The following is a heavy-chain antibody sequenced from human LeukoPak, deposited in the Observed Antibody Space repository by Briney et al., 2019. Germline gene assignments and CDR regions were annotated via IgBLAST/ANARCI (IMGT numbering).Heavy chain of an antibody. CDR3: ARPTRLNYYDSSGPIYT. V-gene: IGHV3-11*01. D-gene: IGHD3-22*01. J-gene: IGHJ5*02. Sequence: GGSLRLSCAASGFTFSDYYMSWIRQAPGKGLEWVSYISSSGSTIYYADSVMGRFTISRDNAKNSLYLQMNSLRAEDTAVYYCARPTRLNYYDSSGPIYTWGQGTLVTVSS. CDR2: ISSSGSTI. CDR1: GFTFSDYY.